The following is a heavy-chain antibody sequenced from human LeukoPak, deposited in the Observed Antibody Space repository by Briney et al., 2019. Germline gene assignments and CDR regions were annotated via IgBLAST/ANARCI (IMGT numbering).Heavy chain of an antibody. D-gene: IGHD3-10*01. Sequence: PSETLSLTCTVSGGSISSYYWSWIRQPPGKGLEWIGYIYYSGSTNYNPSLKSRVTISVDTSKNQFSLKLSSVTAADTAVYYCARDGYHGYGSGSYDYWGQGTLVTVSS. J-gene: IGHJ4*02. CDR2: IYYSGST. CDR3: ARDGYHGYGSGSYDY. CDR1: GGSISSYY. V-gene: IGHV4-59*01.